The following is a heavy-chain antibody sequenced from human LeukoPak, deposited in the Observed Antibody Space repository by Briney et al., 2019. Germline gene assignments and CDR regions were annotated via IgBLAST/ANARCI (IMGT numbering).Heavy chain of an antibody. V-gene: IGHV4-34*10. CDR2: VHLDGRT. J-gene: IGHJ4*02. Sequence: SETLSLTCAVYGGSFSGYYWSWIRQPPGKGLEWIGEVHLDGRTNYNPSLKSRLTMSVDLSENHVSLKLTSVTAADTAVYYCAREGGFYRPLDYSGQGTLVTVSS. CDR1: GGSFSGYY. D-gene: IGHD3-3*01. CDR3: AREGGFYRPLDY.